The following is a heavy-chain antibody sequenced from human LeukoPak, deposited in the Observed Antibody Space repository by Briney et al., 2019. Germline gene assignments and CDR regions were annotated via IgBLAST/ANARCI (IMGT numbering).Heavy chain of an antibody. V-gene: IGHV3-74*03. CDR2: INRDGSTT. D-gene: IGHD3-10*01. CDR3: ARDKKSGESSEIDY. J-gene: IGHJ4*02. Sequence: GGSLRLSCAAPGFTFSNTWGHWVRQAPGKGLLWVSRINRDGSTTKYADSVKGRFTVSRDNAKNTLNLQMNSLRAEDTAVYYCARDKKSGESSEIDYWGQGTLVTVSS. CDR1: GFTFSNTW.